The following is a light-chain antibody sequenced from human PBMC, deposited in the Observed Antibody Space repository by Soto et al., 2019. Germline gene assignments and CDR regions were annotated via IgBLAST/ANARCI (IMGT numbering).Light chain of an antibody. Sequence: EIVMTQSPGTLSVSLGERATLSCRASQSVGTKLAWYQQKPGQVPRLLIYHVSTRATGVPARFSGSGSVTEFTLSISSLQSEDFAVYYCQQYKTWWTFGQGTKVDIK. CDR1: QSVGTK. CDR2: HVS. V-gene: IGKV3-15*01. J-gene: IGKJ1*01. CDR3: QQYKTWWT.